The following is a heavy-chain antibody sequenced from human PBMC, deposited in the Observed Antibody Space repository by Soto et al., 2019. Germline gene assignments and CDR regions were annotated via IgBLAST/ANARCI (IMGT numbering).Heavy chain of an antibody. D-gene: IGHD1-1*01. J-gene: IGHJ5*01. CDR3: SKNGTSWFAS. V-gene: IGHV1-18*01. CDR1: GYSFYNSG. Sequence: QVQLVQSGPELKKPGASVKVSCKTSGYSFYNSGISWVRQAPGQGLEWMGWISVFNGYAHYAQKFQGRVSMTADTLTSTEYMEWRGLCSDDTAMYYCSKNGTSWFASWGQGTPVTVSS. CDR2: ISVFNGYA.